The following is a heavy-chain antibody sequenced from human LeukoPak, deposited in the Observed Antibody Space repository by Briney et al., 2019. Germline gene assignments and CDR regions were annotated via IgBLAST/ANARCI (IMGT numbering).Heavy chain of an antibody. CDR1: GYIXTGYY. CDR2: INPNSGGT. Sequence: GASVKVSCKASGYIXTGYYMHWVRQAPGQGLEWMGWINPNSGGTNSAQKFQGRVTMTRDTSISTAYMELSRLTSDDTAVYYCARVPLDGYAHSYWGQGTLVTVSS. D-gene: IGHD5-18*01. CDR3: ARVPLDGYAHSY. J-gene: IGHJ4*02. V-gene: IGHV1-2*02.